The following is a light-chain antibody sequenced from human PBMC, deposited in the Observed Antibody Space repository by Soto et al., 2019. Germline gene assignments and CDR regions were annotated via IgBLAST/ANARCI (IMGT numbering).Light chain of an antibody. CDR2: DAS. CDR1: HDVSRN. J-gene: IGKJ4*01. V-gene: IGKV1-33*01. CDR3: QQYNSMLS. Sequence: DLQMTQSPSSLSASVGDRVTIACRSSHDVSRNLNWFQQKPGEAPKLLIYDASNLERGVPPRFSGSGSGTDFTLTISSLQSEDVATYYCQQYNSMLSFGGGTEVEIK.